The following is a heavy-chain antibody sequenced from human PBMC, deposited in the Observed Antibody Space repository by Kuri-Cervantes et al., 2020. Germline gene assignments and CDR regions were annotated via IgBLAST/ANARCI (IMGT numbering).Heavy chain of an antibody. D-gene: IGHD3-10*01. J-gene: IGHJ6*02. V-gene: IGHV3-48*04. CDR1: GFTFSSYS. CDR3: AKDMGGMDV. Sequence: GGSLRLSCAASGFTFSSYSMNWVRQAPGKGLEWVSYISSSSSTIYYEDSVKGRFTISRDNAKNSLYLQMNSLRAEDTALYYCAKDMGGMDVWGQGTTVTVSS. CDR2: ISSSSSTI.